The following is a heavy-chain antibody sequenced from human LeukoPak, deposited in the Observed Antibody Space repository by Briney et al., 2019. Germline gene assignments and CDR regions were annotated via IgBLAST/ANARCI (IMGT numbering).Heavy chain of an antibody. CDR1: GYRFTNFW. CDR2: IYPGDSDT. Sequence: GESLKISCKGSGYRFTNFWIGWVRQMPGKGLEWMGIIYPGDSDTIYSPSFQGQVTVSADKSINTAYLQWSSLKASDTAMYYCAIPPSFGRFCCGVEPREHMDVWGKGTTFTVSS. CDR3: AIPPSFGRFCCGVEPREHMDV. J-gene: IGHJ6*03. D-gene: IGHD3-3*01. V-gene: IGHV5-51*01.